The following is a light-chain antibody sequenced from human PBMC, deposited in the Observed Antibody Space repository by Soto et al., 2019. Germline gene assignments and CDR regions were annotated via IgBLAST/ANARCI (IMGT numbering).Light chain of an antibody. CDR2: DAS. CDR1: QSISSW. V-gene: IGKV1-5*01. Sequence: DIVLTQSPGTLSASVGDRVTITCRASQSISSWLAWYQQKPGKAPKLLIYDASSLESGVPSRFSGSGSGTEFTLTISSLQPDDFATYYCQQYNSYPITFGQGTRLEIK. J-gene: IGKJ5*01. CDR3: QQYNSYPIT.